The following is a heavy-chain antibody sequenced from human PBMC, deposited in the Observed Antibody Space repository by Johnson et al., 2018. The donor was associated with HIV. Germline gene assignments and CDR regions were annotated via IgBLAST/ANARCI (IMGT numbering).Heavy chain of an antibody. V-gene: IGHV3-66*01. Sequence: EVQLVESGGGVVQPGRSLRLSCAASGFTFSSYYMSWVRQAPGKGLEWVSVLFSGGTTYYADSVKGRFTISRDNSKNTLYLQMNSLRAEDTAVYYCARACRDGYTCDAFDIWGQGTMVTVSS. CDR1: GFTFSSYY. D-gene: IGHD5-24*01. CDR2: LFSGGTT. J-gene: IGHJ3*02. CDR3: ARACRDGYTCDAFDI.